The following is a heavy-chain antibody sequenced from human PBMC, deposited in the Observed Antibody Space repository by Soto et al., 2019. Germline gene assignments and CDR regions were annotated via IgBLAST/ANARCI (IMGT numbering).Heavy chain of an antibody. Sequence: GGSLRLSCAASGFNVGAFAVNWVRQAPGKGLEWVAGISVSDVFIYYADSVRGRFSISRDASENILYLQMNSLRVDDTALYYCTRDNVAGTTGLDSWGPGTLVTGSS. J-gene: IGHJ4*02. CDR3: TRDNVAGTTGLDS. D-gene: IGHD1-1*01. CDR1: GFNVGAFA. V-gene: IGHV3-23*01. CDR2: ISVSDVFI.